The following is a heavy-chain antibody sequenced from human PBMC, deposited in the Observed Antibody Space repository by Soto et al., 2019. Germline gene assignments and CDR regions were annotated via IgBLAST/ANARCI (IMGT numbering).Heavy chain of an antibody. CDR1: GGSISSSSYY. CDR3: ATRYEYCSSTRCDLGIPVLDY. V-gene: IGHV4-39*01. Sequence: QLQLQESGPGLVKPSETLSLTCTVSGGSISSSSYYWGWIRQPPGQGLEWIGSIYYSGSTYYNPSLKSRVTISVDTSKTQFSMKLSSVTAADTAVYYCATRYEYCSSTRCDLGIPVLDYWGQGTLVTVSS. J-gene: IGHJ4*02. D-gene: IGHD2-2*01. CDR2: IYYSGST.